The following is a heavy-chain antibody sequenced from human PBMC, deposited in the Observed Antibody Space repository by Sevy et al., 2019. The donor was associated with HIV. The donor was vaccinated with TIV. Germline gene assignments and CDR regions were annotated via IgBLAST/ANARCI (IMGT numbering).Heavy chain of an antibody. V-gene: IGHV4-61*08. CDR3: ARDRIAAAGGHFDY. CDR2: VSYIGST. D-gene: IGHD6-13*01. CDR1: GGSVSSGDYY. Sequence: SETLSLTCAVSGGSVSSGDYYWSWIRQPPGKGLEWIGYVSYIGSTNYSPSLKSRLTISVDTSRNRFSLKLNPVTAADTDVYYCARDRIAAAGGHFDYWGQGILVTVSS. J-gene: IGHJ4*02.